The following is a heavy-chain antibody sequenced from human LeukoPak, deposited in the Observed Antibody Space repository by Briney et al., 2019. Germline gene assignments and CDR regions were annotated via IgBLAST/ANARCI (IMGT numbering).Heavy chain of an antibody. CDR2: ISSSSSYI. Sequence: GGSLRLSCAASGFTFSSYSMNRVRQAPGKGLEWVSSISSSSSYIYYADSVKGRFTISRDNAKNSLYLQMNSLRAEDTAVYYCASTLGYCSGGSCYIPWYFDYWGQGTLVTVSS. D-gene: IGHD2-15*01. J-gene: IGHJ4*02. CDR3: ASTLGYCSGGSCYIPWYFDY. V-gene: IGHV3-21*01. CDR1: GFTFSSYS.